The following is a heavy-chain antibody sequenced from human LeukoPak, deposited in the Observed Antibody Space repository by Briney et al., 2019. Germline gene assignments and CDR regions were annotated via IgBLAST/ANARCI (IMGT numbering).Heavy chain of an antibody. J-gene: IGHJ5*02. CDR3: ARDRAMVRGVITGWFDP. V-gene: IGHV3-30*04. Sequence: GGSLRLSCAASGFTFSSYAMHWVRQAPGKGLEWVAVISYDGSNKYYADPVKGRFTTSRDNSKNTLYLQMNSLRAEDTAVYYCARDRAMVRGVITGWFDPWGQGTLVTVSS. CDR1: GFTFSSYA. CDR2: ISYDGSNK. D-gene: IGHD3-10*01.